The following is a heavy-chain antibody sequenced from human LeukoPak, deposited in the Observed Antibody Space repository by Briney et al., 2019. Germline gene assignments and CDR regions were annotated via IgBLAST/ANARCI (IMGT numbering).Heavy chain of an antibody. CDR2: IKSKTDGGTT. CDR3: TTGRDSSGWYDPSNYFDY. Sequence: GGSLRLSCAASGFTFSSYEMNWVRQAPGKGLEWVGRIKSKTDGGTTDYAAPVKGRFTISRDDSKNTLYLQMNSLKTEDTAVYYCTTGRDSSGWYDPSNYFDYWGQGTLVTVSS. D-gene: IGHD6-19*01. J-gene: IGHJ4*02. V-gene: IGHV3-15*01. CDR1: GFTFSSYE.